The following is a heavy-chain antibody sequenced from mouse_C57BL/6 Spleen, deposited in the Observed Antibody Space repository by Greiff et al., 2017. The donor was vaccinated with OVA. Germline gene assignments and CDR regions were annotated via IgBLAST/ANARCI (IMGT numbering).Heavy chain of an antibody. J-gene: IGHJ4*01. CDR2: IYPRSGNT. CDR3: ARSRDYYGSSGYAMDC. Sequence: VQLQQSGAELVRPGASVKLSCKASGYTFTSSGISWVKQRPGQGLEWIGEIYPRSGNTYYNEKFKGQATLTADKSSSTAYMELRSLTSEDSAVYFCARSRDYYGSSGYAMDCWGQGTSVTVAS. V-gene: IGHV1-81*01. CDR1: GYTFTSSG. D-gene: IGHD1-1*01.